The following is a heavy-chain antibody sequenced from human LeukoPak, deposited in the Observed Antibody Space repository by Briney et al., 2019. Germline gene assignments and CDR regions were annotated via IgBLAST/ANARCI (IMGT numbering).Heavy chain of an antibody. CDR2: ISYDGSNK. CDR3: ARVEKGIYFDY. CDR1: GFTFSSYG. J-gene: IGHJ4*02. Sequence: PGRSLRLSCAASGFTFSSYGMPWVRQAPGKGLEWVAVISYDGSNKYYAGSVKGRFTISRDNSKNTLYLQMNSLRAEDTAVYYCARVEKGIYFDYWGQGTLVTVSS. V-gene: IGHV3-30*03.